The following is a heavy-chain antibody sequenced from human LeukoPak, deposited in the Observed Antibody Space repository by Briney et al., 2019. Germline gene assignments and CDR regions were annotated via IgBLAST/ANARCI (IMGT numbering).Heavy chain of an antibody. V-gene: IGHV3-15*07. J-gene: IGHJ5*02. CDR1: GFTFSNAW. Sequence: GGSLRLSYATSGFTFSNAWMNWLRQAPGKGLEWVGRIRSNSDGGTIDYAAPVKGRFTLPRDDSKTTLYLQMNSLQTEDTALYYCATDFYDSTWGQGTLVTV. CDR3: ATDFYDST. D-gene: IGHD3-22*01. CDR2: IRSNSDGGTI.